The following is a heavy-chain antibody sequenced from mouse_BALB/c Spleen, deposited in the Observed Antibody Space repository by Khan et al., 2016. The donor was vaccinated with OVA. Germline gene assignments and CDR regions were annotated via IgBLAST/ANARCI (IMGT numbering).Heavy chain of an antibody. J-gene: IGHJ4*01. D-gene: IGHD2-1*01. CDR2: IYPGSGST. CDR1: GYTFTDYD. CDR3: AKIVYGNSYAMDY. V-gene: IGHV1-77*01. Sequence: VELVESGPELVKPGASVKMSCKASGYTFTDYDIRWVKQRTGQGLEWIGEIYPGSGSTYYNEKFKGKATLTADKSSNTAYIQLSSLTSEDSAVYFCAKIVYGNSYAMDYWGQGTAVTVSS.